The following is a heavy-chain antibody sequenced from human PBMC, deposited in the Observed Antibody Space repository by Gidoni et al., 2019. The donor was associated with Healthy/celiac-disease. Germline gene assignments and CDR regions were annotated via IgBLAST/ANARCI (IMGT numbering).Heavy chain of an antibody. J-gene: IGHJ4*02. V-gene: IGHV4-61*02. CDR1: GCSLSSGSYY. CDR2: IYTSGST. D-gene: IGHD3-22*01. Sequence: QVQLQESGPGLVTPSQTLSLPCTVSGCSLSSGSYYWSWIRPPAGKGLEWIGRIYTSGSTNYNPSLKSRVTISVDTSKNQFSLKLSSVTAADTAVYYCARASKGYYYDSSGSFDYWGQGTLVTVSS. CDR3: ARASKGYYYDSSGSFDY.